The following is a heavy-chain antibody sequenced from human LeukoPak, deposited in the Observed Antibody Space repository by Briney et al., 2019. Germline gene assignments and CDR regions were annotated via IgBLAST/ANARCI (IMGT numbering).Heavy chain of an antibody. CDR2: VKEDGSEQ. V-gene: IGHV3-7*01. CDR1: GFTLNRYW. Sequence: PGGSLRLSCAASGFTLNRYWMSWVRQAPGKGLEWVASVKEDGSEQYYVDSVRGRFIISRDNAKNSLYLQMSSLRAEDTAVYYCTRQPTTLDGSKFMSTDHWGQGTLVTVPS. J-gene: IGHJ4*02. CDR3: TRQPTTLDGSKFMSTDH. D-gene: IGHD5/OR15-5a*01.